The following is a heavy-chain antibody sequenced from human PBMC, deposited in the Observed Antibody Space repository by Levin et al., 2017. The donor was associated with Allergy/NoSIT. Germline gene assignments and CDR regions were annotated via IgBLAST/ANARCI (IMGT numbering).Heavy chain of an antibody. Sequence: PGGSLRLSCTVSGGSISSSISYWGWIRQAPGKGLEWIGSIYNSGSTYYNPSLKSRVTTSVDTSKHQFSLKLSSVTAADTAVYYCERQCYDMLTGYYNFDYWGQGTLVTVSS. J-gene: IGHJ4*02. CDR3: ERQCYDMLTGYYNFDY. CDR1: GGSISSSISY. D-gene: IGHD3-9*01. V-gene: IGHV4-39*01. CDR2: IYNSGST.